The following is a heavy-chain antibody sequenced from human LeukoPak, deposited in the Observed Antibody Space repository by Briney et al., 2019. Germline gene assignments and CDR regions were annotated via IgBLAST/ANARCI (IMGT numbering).Heavy chain of an antibody. Sequence: GASVNVSCKVSGYTLTELSMHWVRQAPGKGLEWMGGFDPEDGETIYAQKFQGRVTMTEDTSTDTAYMELSSLRSEDTAVYYCATVDYDSSALDYWGQGTLVTVSS. D-gene: IGHD3-22*01. CDR1: GYTLTELS. J-gene: IGHJ4*02. CDR2: FDPEDGET. V-gene: IGHV1-24*01. CDR3: ATVDYDSSALDY.